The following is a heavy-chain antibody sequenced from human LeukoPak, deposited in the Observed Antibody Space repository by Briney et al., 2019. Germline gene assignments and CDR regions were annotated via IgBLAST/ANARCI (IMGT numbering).Heavy chain of an antibody. CDR1: GFTLSDYY. D-gene: IGHD3-22*01. CDR3: ARIIDSSGYYYGAIDY. CDR2: TRNKANSYTT. V-gene: IGHV3-72*01. J-gene: IGHJ4*02. Sequence: GGSLRLSCAASGFTLSDYYMDWVRQAPGKGLEWVGLTRNKANSYTTEYAASVKGRFTISRDDSKNSLDLQMNSLKTEDTAVYYCARIIDSSGYYYGAIDYWGQGTLVTVSS.